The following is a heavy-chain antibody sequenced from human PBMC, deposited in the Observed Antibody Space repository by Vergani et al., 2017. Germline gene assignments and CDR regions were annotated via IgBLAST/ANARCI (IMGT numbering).Heavy chain of an antibody. J-gene: IGHJ4*02. CDR3: AMTYKLPTIPPEYYLDN. Sequence: QVHLQESGPGQVTPLQTLSLSCIVSSGSLSRVSYYRTWIRQPAGKGLEWIGRIYTSGNTNYNPSLKSRVTMSLDTSKTQWSLKLRSVTAADTARYFCAMTYKLPTIPPEYYLDNWGRGTLVTVSS. CDR2: IYTSGNT. V-gene: IGHV4-61*02. D-gene: IGHD2-2*01. CDR1: SGSLSRVSYY.